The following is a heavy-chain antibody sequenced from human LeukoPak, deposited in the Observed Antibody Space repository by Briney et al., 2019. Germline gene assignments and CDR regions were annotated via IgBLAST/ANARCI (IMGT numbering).Heavy chain of an antibody. V-gene: IGHV3-23*01. Sequence: AGGPLRLSCAASGFTFSSYAMSWVRQAPGKGLEWVSAISGSGGSTYYADSVKGRFTISRDNSKNTLYLQMNSLRAEDTAVYYCAKDKMGTIFGVVTHFDYWGQGTLVTVSS. CDR3: AKDKMGTIFGVVTHFDY. CDR2: ISGSGGST. D-gene: IGHD3-3*01. CDR1: GFTFSSYA. J-gene: IGHJ4*02.